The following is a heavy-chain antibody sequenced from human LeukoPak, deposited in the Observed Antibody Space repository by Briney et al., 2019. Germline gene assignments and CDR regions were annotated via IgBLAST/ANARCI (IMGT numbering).Heavy chain of an antibody. CDR3: ARGIAVAGTDY. Sequence: SETLSLTCAVYGGSFSGYYWSWIRQPPGKGLEWIGSIYYSGSTYYNPSLKSRVTISVDTSKNQFSLKLSSVTAADTAVYYCARGIAVAGTDYWGQGTLVTVSS. CDR1: GGSFSGYY. D-gene: IGHD6-19*01. CDR2: IYYSGST. J-gene: IGHJ4*02. V-gene: IGHV4-34*01.